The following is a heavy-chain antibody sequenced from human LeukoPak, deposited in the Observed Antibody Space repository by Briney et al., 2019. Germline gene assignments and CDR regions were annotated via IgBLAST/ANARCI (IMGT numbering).Heavy chain of an antibody. Sequence: PGGSLRLSCAASGFTLSDYYMSWISQAPGKGLEWVSYISSSGSTIYYADSVKGRFTISRDNAKNSLYLQMNSLRAEDTAVYYCARVPMIAARPRYFQHWGQGTLVTVSS. V-gene: IGHV3-11*04. D-gene: IGHD6-6*01. CDR2: ISSSGSTI. CDR1: GFTLSDYY. CDR3: ARVPMIAARPRYFQH. J-gene: IGHJ1*01.